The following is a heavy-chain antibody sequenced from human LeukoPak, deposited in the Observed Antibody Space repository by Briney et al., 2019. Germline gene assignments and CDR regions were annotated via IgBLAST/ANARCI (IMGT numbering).Heavy chain of an antibody. CDR2: INPNSGGT. D-gene: IGHD3-22*01. CDR1: GYTFTGYY. Sequence: ASVKVSCKASGYTFTGYYMHWVRQAPGQGLEWMGWINPNSGGTNYAQKFQGRVTMTRDTSISTAYMELSRLRSDDTAVYYCARDRNIYYDSSGYYFDYWGQGTLVTVSS. CDR3: ARDRNIYYDSSGYYFDY. V-gene: IGHV1-2*02. J-gene: IGHJ4*02.